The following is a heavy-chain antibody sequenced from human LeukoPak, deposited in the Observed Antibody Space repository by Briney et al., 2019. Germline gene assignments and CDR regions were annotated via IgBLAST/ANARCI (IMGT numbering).Heavy chain of an antibody. V-gene: IGHV3-74*01. CDR1: GFTFSSYW. Sequence: GGSLRLSCAASGFTFSSYWMHWVRQAPGKGLVWVSRINGDGNTINYADSVRGRFTISRDNAKNTLYLQMNSLRAEDAAVYFCARDRHGSAVYNFDYWGQGTLVAVSS. CDR3: ARDRHGSAVYNFDY. J-gene: IGHJ4*02. D-gene: IGHD5/OR15-5a*01. CDR2: INGDGNTI.